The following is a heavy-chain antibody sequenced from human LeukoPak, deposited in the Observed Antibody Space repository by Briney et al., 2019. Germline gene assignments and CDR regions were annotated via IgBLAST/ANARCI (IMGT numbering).Heavy chain of an antibody. CDR3: ARVGRTGGFDY. CDR1: GGSTSSGSYY. V-gene: IGHV4-61*02. J-gene: IGHJ4*02. D-gene: IGHD4-17*01. CDR2: IYTSGST. Sequence: SQTLSLTCTVSGGSTSSGSYYWSWIRQPAGTGLEWIGRIYTSGSTNYNPSLKSRVTISVDTSKNQFSLKLSSATAADTAVYYCARVGRTGGFDYWGQGTLVTVSS.